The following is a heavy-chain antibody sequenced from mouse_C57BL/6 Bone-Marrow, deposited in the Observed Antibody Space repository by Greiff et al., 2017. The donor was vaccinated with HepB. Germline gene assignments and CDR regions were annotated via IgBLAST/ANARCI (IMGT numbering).Heavy chain of an antibody. CDR2: IYPGDGDT. D-gene: IGHD3-2*02. CDR3: ARGQLRLPYFDY. Sequence: QVQLQQSGPELVKPGASVKISCKASGYAFSSSWMNWVKQRPGKGLEWIGRIYPGDGDTNYNGKFKGKATLTADKSSSTAYMQLSSLTSEDSAVYFCARGQLRLPYFDYWGQGTTLTVSS. CDR1: GYAFSSSW. J-gene: IGHJ2*01. V-gene: IGHV1-82*01.